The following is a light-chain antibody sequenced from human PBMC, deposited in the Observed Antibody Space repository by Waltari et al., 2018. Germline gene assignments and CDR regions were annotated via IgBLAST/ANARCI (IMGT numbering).Light chain of an antibody. CDR2: GAS. J-gene: IGKJ3*01. V-gene: IGKV3-15*01. Sequence: EIVMTQSPATLSVSPGERATLSCKASQSVSSKLTWYQKKPGQAPRLLIYGASTRATGIPARFSGSGSGTEFTLTISSLQSEDFAVYYCQQYNNWSFTFGPGTKVVIK. CDR1: QSVSSK. CDR3: QQYNNWSFT.